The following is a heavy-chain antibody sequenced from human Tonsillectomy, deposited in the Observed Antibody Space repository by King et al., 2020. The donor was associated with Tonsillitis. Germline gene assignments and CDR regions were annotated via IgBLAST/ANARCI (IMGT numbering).Heavy chain of an antibody. CDR3: TRQEADY. CDR1: GFTFSGSA. CDR2: IRSKTNSYAT. V-gene: IGHV3-73*01. J-gene: IGHJ4*02. Sequence: VQLVESGGGLVQPGGSLKLSCAASGFTFSGSAMHWVRQASGKGLEWVGRIRSKTNSYATAYAASVKGRFTISRDDSKNTAYLQMNSLRTEDTAVYYCTRQEADYWGQGTLVTVSS.